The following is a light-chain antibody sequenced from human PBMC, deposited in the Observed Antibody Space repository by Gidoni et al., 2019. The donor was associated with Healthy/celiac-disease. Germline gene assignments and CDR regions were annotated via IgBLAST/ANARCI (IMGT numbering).Light chain of an antibody. CDR1: QSVSSY. J-gene: IGKJ2*04. V-gene: IGKV3-11*01. CDR3: QQRSKSRSS. Sequence: EIVLTQSPATLSLSPGERATLSCRASQSVSSYLAWYQQKPGQAPRLLIYDASNRATGIPARFSGSGSGTDFTLTISSREPEDFAVYYCQQRSKSRSSFGQGTKLEIK. CDR2: DAS.